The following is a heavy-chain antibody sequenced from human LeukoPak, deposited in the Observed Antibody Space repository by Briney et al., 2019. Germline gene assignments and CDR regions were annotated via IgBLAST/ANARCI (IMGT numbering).Heavy chain of an antibody. CDR2: IIPIFGTA. CDR3: ARGSEYYDFWSGPIRRHYYYYYGMDV. Sequence: SVKVSCKASGYTFTGYYMHWVRQAPGQGLEWMGGIIPIFGTANYAQKFQGRVTITADESTSTAYMELSSLRSEDTAVYCCARGSEYYDFWSGPIRRHYYYYYGMDVWGQGTTVTVSS. J-gene: IGHJ6*02. V-gene: IGHV1-69*13. CDR1: GYTFTGYY. D-gene: IGHD3-3*01.